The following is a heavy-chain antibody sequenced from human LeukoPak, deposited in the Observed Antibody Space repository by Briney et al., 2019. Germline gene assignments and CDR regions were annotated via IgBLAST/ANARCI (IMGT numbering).Heavy chain of an antibody. D-gene: IGHD4-17*01. V-gene: IGHV3-21*01. CDR2: ISSSSSYI. CDR3: ARDYGDYSKGGYFDY. Sequence: GGSLSLSCAASGFTFSSYSMNWVRQAPGQGLEWVSSISSSSSYIYYADSVKGRFTISRDNAKNSLYLQMNSLRAEDTAVYYCARDYGDYSKGGYFDYWGQGTLVTVSS. J-gene: IGHJ4*02. CDR1: GFTFSSYS.